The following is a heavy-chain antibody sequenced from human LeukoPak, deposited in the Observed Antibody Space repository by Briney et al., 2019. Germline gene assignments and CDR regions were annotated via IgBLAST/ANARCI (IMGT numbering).Heavy chain of an antibody. CDR3: ARRLLRYCSSTSCYAGKGNWFDP. CDR2: IYYSGTS. CDR1: GGSFSSSTYY. V-gene: IGHV4-39*07. Sequence: SETLSLTCSVSGGSFSSSTYYWGWLRQPPGRGLEWLGAIYYSGTSYYNSSLKSRVTISVDTSKNQFSLKLSSVTAADTAVYYCARRLLRYCSSTSCYAGKGNWFDPWGQGTLVTVSS. D-gene: IGHD2-2*01. J-gene: IGHJ5*02.